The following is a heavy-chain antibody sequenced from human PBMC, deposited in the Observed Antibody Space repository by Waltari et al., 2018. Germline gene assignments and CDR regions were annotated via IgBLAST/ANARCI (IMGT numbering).Heavy chain of an antibody. CDR3: ARDRPTYYDFWSGPRGFDY. CDR1: GFTFSSYT. Sequence: EVQLVESGGGLVKPGGSLRLSCAASGFTFSSYTMNWVRQAPGKGLEWVSSSSSSSSYIYYADSVKGRLTISRDNAKNSLYLQMNSLRAEDTAVYYCARDRPTYYDFWSGPRGFDYWGQGTLVTVSS. D-gene: IGHD3-3*01. J-gene: IGHJ4*02. V-gene: IGHV3-21*01. CDR2: SSSSSSYI.